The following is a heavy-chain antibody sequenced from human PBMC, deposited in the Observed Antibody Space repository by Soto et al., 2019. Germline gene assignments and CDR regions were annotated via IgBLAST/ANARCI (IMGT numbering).Heavy chain of an antibody. Sequence: QVQLVESGGGVVQPGRSLRLSCAASGFTFSSYGMHWVRQAPGKGLEWVAVISYYGSNKYYADSVKGRFTISRDNSKNTLYLQMNSLRAEDMAVYYCAKDGVKAVAGFVDYWGQGTLVTVSS. V-gene: IGHV3-30*18. CDR3: AKDGVKAVAGFVDY. CDR2: ISYYGSNK. CDR1: GFTFSSYG. J-gene: IGHJ4*02. D-gene: IGHD6-19*01.